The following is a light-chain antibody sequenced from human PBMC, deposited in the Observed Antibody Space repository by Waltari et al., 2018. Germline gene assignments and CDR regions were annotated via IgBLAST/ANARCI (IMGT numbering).Light chain of an antibody. CDR2: EVN. CDR3: CSYVPGTTCRV. CDR1: SSDIGSYNL. V-gene: IGLV2-23*02. J-gene: IGLJ3*02. Sequence: QSALTQPASVSGSPGQSITISCTGSSSDIGSYNLVSWYQQHPGRAPRLMIYEVNKRPSGVSNRCSASKSGNPASLAISGLQAEDEAHYYCCSYVPGTTCRVFGGGTELTVL.